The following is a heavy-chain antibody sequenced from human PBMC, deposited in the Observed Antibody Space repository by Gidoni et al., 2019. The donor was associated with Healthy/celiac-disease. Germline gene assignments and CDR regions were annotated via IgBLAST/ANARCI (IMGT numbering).Heavy chain of an antibody. Sequence: QVQLVASGVGVVQPGRSLRLSCAASGFPFSSYAMHWVRQAPGKGLEGVAVREYDGSNKYYADSVKGRFTISRDNSKNTLYLQMNSLRAEDTAVYYCARDPLYHYYDSIKGYYFDYWGQGTLVTVSS. CDR1: GFPFSSYA. CDR2: REYDGSNK. J-gene: IGHJ4*02. CDR3: ARDPLYHYYDSIKGYYFDY. V-gene: IGHV3-30-3*01. D-gene: IGHD3-22*01.